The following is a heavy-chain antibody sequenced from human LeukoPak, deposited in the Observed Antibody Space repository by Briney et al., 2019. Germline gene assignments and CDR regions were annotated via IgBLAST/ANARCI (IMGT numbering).Heavy chain of an antibody. CDR3: ARAVGSGSFQTYYYYMDV. Sequence: SETLTLTCTVSGGSISSYYWSWIRQPAGKGLEWIGRIYTSGSTNYNPSLKSRVTMSVDTSKNQFSLKLSSVTAADTAVYYCARAVGSGSFQTYYYYMDVWGKGTTVTISS. J-gene: IGHJ6*03. CDR1: GGSISSYY. CDR2: IYTSGST. V-gene: IGHV4-4*07. D-gene: IGHD3-10*01.